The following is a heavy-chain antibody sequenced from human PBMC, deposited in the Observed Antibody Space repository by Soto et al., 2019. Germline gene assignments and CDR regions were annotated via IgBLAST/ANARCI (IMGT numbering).Heavy chain of an antibody. J-gene: IGHJ6*02. CDR2: ISGYNGNT. D-gene: IGHD6-19*01. V-gene: IGHV1-18*01. CDR3: SRFIMVGGWFDPNYYHGMDV. Sequence: ASVKVSCKTSGYTFSNYGINWVRQAPGQGLEWMGWISGYNGNTNYAQTVQGRVTMTTDTSTGTVYMELRSLKSDDTAIYYCSRFIMVGGWFDPNYYHGMDVWGQGTTVTVSS. CDR1: GYTFSNYG.